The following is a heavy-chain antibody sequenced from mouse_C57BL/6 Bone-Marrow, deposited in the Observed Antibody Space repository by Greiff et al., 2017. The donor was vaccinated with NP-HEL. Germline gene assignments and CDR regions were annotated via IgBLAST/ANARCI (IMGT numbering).Heavy chain of an antibody. D-gene: IGHD2-1*01. Sequence: EVKLQQSGPELVKPGASVKISCKASGYSFTGYYMNWVKQSPEKSLEWIGEINPSTGGTTYNQKFKAKATLTVDKSSSTAYMQLKSLTSEDSAVYYCARTYYGNYRFAYWGQGTLVTVSA. CDR1: GYSFTGYY. V-gene: IGHV1-42*01. CDR2: INPSTGGT. CDR3: ARTYYGNYRFAY. J-gene: IGHJ3*01.